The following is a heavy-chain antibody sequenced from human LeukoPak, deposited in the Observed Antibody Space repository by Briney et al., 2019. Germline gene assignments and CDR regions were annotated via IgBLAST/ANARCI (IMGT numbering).Heavy chain of an antibody. CDR2: ISYDGSNK. CDR3: AKDLFGMVRSFDY. D-gene: IGHD3-10*01. J-gene: IGHJ4*02. CDR1: GFTFSNYG. Sequence: GGSLRLSCAASGFTFSNYGMYWVRRAPGKGLEWVAVISYDGSNKYYADSVKGRFTISRNNSKNTLYLQMNSLRAEDTAVYYCAKDLFGMVRSFDYWGQGTLVTVSS. V-gene: IGHV3-30*18.